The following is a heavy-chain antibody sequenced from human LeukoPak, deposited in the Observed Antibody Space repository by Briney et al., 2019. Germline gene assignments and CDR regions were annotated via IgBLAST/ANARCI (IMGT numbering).Heavy chain of an antibody. J-gene: IGHJ4*02. CDR3: AKKSGIVGGYHDY. CDR1: EFTFSSYA. V-gene: IGHV3-23*01. Sequence: GGSLRLSCAASEFTFSSYAMSWVRQAPGKGLEWVSSISGSGGSTYYADSVKGRFTISRDNSKNTLYLQMNSLRADDTAVYYCAKKSGIVGGYHDYWGQGTLVTVSS. CDR2: ISGSGGST. D-gene: IGHD1-26*01.